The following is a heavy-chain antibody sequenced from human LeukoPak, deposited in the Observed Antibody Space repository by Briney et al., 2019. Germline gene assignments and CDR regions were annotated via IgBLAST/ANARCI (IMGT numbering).Heavy chain of an antibody. Sequence: QTGGSLRLSCVASGFTFSSSAMSWVRQAPGKGLEWVSLISGSGGATYYADSVKGRFTISRDSSKNTLFLQMNSLRAEDTAVYYCAKRPSTYYYDSSGYYDFWGQGTLVTVSS. CDR2: ISGSGGAT. CDR1: GFTFSSSA. J-gene: IGHJ4*02. CDR3: AKRPSTYYYDSSGYYDF. V-gene: IGHV3-23*01. D-gene: IGHD3-22*01.